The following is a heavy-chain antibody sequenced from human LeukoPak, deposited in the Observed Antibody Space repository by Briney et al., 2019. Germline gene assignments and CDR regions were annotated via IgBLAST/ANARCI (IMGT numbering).Heavy chain of an antibody. V-gene: IGHV4-34*01. Sequence: PSETLSLTCAVYGGSFSGYSWSWIRQPQGKGLDWIGEINHSGSTNYNPSLKSRVTISVDTSKNQFSLKLSSVTAADTAVYYCARVIQLWFGYYYGMDVWGQGTTVTVSS. CDR3: ARVIQLWFGYYYGMDV. CDR2: INHSGST. D-gene: IGHD5-18*01. J-gene: IGHJ6*02. CDR1: GGSFSGYS.